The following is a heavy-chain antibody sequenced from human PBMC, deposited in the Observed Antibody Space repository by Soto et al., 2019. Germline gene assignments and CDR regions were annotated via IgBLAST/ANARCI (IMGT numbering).Heavy chain of an antibody. V-gene: IGHV3-15*01. Sequence: GGSLRLSCAASGFTFSSAWMNWVRQAPGEGLEWVGRIKSKRDGETTDYAAFVKGRFTISRDDSKNTLYVQMNSLKTEDTAIYYCVKDNNWDDPGWGQGTMVTVS. CDR3: VKDNNWDDPG. CDR1: GFTFSSAW. J-gene: IGHJ4*02. CDR2: IKSKRDGETT. D-gene: IGHD1-1*01.